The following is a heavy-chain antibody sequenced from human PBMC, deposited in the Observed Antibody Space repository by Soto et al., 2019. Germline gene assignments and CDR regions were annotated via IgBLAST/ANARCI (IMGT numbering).Heavy chain of an antibody. D-gene: IGHD3-22*01. CDR2: IYQSGIT. CDR1: GASFTTGHW. CDR3: ARGFSFADSPGEDRFYFYYGLDV. Sequence: QVQLQESGPGLVKASGPLSLTCAVSGASFTTGHWWTWVRQSPGKGLEWIGEIYQSGITNYNPSLSSRLTISMDKAKNQYSLKLTSVTAADTALYYCARGFSFADSPGEDRFYFYYGLDVWGQGTTVTISS. J-gene: IGHJ6*02. V-gene: IGHV4-4*02.